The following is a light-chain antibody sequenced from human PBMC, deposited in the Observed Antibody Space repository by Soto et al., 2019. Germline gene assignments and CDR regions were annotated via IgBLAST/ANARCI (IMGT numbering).Light chain of an antibody. Sequence: QSVLTQPPSVSGAPGQRATTSCTGSSSNIGAGYDVHWYQQLPGTAPKLLIYGNTNRPSGVPDRFSGSKSGTSASLAITGLQAEDEADYYCQSYDSSLSGSVFGGGTKLTVL. V-gene: IGLV1-40*01. CDR1: SSNIGAGYD. CDR3: QSYDSSLSGSV. J-gene: IGLJ2*01. CDR2: GNT.